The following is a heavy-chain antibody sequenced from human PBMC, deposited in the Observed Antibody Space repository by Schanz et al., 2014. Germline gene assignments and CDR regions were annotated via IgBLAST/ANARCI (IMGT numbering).Heavy chain of an antibody. CDR3: ARHWRRDYFDY. Sequence: QVQLQESGPRLVKPSQTLSLTCTVSGGSISSGAYSWSWIRQTPGKRLDWIGYIFSSGRPYYNPAPKRRVTFPVTTSKNQFSRKLTSVTAADTAVYYCARHWRRDYFDYWGRGTLVTVSS. CDR1: GGSISSGAYS. D-gene: IGHD3-3*01. CDR2: IFSSGRP. J-gene: IGHJ4*02. V-gene: IGHV4-30-4*07.